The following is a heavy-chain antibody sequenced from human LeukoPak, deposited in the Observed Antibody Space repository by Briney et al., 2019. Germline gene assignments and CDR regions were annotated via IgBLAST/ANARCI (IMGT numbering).Heavy chain of an antibody. D-gene: IGHD2-15*01. CDR1: GYTFTGYY. Sequence: ASVKLSCKASGYTFTGYYMHWVRHAPGQALEWMGRINTNSGGTNYAQKFQGRVTMTRDTSSSTAYMELSRLRSDDTAVYYCARDLGYCSGGSCYPTDYWGQGTLVTVSS. CDR3: ARDLGYCSGGSCYPTDY. CDR2: INTNSGGT. J-gene: IGHJ4*02. V-gene: IGHV1-2*06.